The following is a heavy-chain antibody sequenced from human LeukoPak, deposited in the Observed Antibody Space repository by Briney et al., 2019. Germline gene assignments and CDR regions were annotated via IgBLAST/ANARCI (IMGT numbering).Heavy chain of an antibody. Sequence: PGGSLRLSCAASGFTFSSYEMKAVRQAPGKGQGWVSYISSSGSTIYYADSVKGRFTISRDNAKNSLYLQMNSLRAEDTAVYYCAREDTMVRGGHYYYYYYMDVWGKGTTVTVSS. CDR3: AREDTMVRGGHYYYYYYMDV. V-gene: IGHV3-48*03. J-gene: IGHJ6*03. CDR1: GFTFSSYE. D-gene: IGHD3-10*01. CDR2: ISSSGSTI.